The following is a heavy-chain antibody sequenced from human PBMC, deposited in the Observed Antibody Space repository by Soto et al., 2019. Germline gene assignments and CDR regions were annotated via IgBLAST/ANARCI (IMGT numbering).Heavy chain of an antibody. Sequence: QVQLVESGGGEVQPGKSLRLSCAASGFALNDFGMHWIRQAPGKGLEWVAVISYDDNYIYYADSVKGRFTISRDNFKNALYLQMNRLRAEDSAVYYCAKDSKYYGSGSADYWGQGTLVRVSS. CDR3: AKDSKYYGSGSADY. V-gene: IGHV3-30*18. CDR1: GFALNDFG. CDR2: ISYDDNYI. J-gene: IGHJ4*02. D-gene: IGHD3-10*01.